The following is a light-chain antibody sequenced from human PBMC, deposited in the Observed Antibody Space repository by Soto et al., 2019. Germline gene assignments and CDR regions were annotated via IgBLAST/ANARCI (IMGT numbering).Light chain of an antibody. J-gene: IGLJ1*01. Sequence: QPVLTQPASVSGSHGQSITISCTRPSSSNIGSNTVNWYQQLPGTAPKLLIYSNNQRPSGVPDRFSGSKSGTSASLAISGLQSEDEADYYCAAWDDSLNGYVFGTGTKVTVL. V-gene: IGLV1-44*01. CDR2: SNN. CDR1: SSNIGSNT. CDR3: AAWDDSLNGYV.